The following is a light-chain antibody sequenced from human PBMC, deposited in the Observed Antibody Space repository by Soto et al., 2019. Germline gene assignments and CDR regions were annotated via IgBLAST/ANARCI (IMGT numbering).Light chain of an antibody. V-gene: IGLV1-44*01. CDR3: VAWDDSLNGYVV. CDR2: SNN. Sequence: QSVLTQPPSASGTPGQRVTISCSGSSSNIGSNTVSWYQQLPGTAPKLVIYSNNQRPSGVPDRFSGSKSGTSASLAISGLQSGDEADYYCVAWDDSLNGYVVFGGGTKLTVL. CDR1: SSNIGSNT. J-gene: IGLJ2*01.